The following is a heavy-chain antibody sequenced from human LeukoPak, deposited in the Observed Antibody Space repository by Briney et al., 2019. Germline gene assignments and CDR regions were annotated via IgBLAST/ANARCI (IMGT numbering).Heavy chain of an antibody. V-gene: IGHV3-53*01. CDR3: ARLTADGRLYFVD. CDR1: GFTLNSNY. Sequence: RRSLRLSCAASGFTLNSNYLSWVRHAPGKGLDWVSTLYNTVNTYYANSLKGRFSISRDNSKNTLFLQMNSLRAEDTAVYYCARLTADGRLYFVDWGPGTLVTVSS. CDR2: LYNTVNT. J-gene: IGHJ4*02. D-gene: IGHD6-13*01.